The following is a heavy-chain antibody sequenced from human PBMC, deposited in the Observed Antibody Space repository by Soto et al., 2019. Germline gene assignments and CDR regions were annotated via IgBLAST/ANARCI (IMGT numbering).Heavy chain of an antibody. CDR3: ARGSLLYQLLLRRYYYYGMDV. Sequence: SETLSLTCSVSSGSISSSLYYWGWIRQPPGKGLEWIGTIYSTVSTHYNPSLKSRVTISVDTSKNQFSLKLNSVTAADTAVYYCARGSLLYQLLLRRYYYYGMDVWGQGTTVTVSS. V-gene: IGHV4-39*01. D-gene: IGHD2-2*01. CDR2: IYSTVST. J-gene: IGHJ6*02. CDR1: SGSISSSLYY.